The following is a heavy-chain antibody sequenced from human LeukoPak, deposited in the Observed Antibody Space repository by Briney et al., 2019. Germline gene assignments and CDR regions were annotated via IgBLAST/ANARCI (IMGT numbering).Heavy chain of an antibody. CDR1: GYSFTSYW. Sequence: GESLKISCKGSGYSFTSYWIGWVRQMPGKGLEWMGIIYPGDSDTRYGPSFQGQVTISADKSISTAYLQWSSLKASDTAMYYCARHGVKVGATTGWFDYWGQGTLVTVSS. CDR2: IYPGDSDT. J-gene: IGHJ4*02. CDR3: ARHGVKVGATTGWFDY. V-gene: IGHV5-51*01. D-gene: IGHD1-26*01.